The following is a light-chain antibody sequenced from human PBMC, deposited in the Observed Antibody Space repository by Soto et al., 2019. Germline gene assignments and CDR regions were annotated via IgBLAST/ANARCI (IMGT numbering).Light chain of an antibody. Sequence: QSVLTQPASVSGSPGQSITISCTGTSSDVGAYNYVSWYQQHPGKAPKLMIYDVSNRPSGVSNRFSGSKSGNTASLTISWLQAEDEADYYCSSHTRRNTRVFGTGTKVTVL. CDR3: SSHTRRNTRV. CDR2: DVS. CDR1: SSDVGAYNY. J-gene: IGLJ1*01. V-gene: IGLV2-14*01.